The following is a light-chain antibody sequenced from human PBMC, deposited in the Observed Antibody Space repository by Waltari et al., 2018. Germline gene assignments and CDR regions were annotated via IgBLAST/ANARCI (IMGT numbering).Light chain of an antibody. V-gene: IGLV2-23*03. J-gene: IGLJ2*01. CDR3: YSYAGSNTFV. Sequence: QSALTQPASVSGSPGQSITISCTGTSSDVGSYTLFPWYQQHPGKAPKLMIYEGSKRPSGVSNRFSGSKSGNTASLTISGLQAEDEADYYCYSYAGSNTFVFGGGTKLTVL. CDR1: SSDVGSYTL. CDR2: EGS.